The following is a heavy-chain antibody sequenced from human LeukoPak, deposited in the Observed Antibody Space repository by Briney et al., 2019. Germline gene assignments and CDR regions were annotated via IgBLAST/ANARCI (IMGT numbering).Heavy chain of an antibody. J-gene: IGHJ3*02. CDR2: IIPIFGTA. V-gene: IGHV1-69*05. D-gene: IGHD1-7*01. Sequence: SVKVSCKASGGTFSSYAISWVRQAPGQGLEWMGGIIPIFGTANYAQKFQGRVTITTDESTSTAYMELSSLRSEDTAVYYCARAASGITGTPDAFDIWGQGTMVTVSS. CDR1: GGTFSSYA. CDR3: ARAASGITGTPDAFDI.